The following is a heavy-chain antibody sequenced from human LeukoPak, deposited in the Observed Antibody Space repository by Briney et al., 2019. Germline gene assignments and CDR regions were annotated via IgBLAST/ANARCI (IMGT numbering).Heavy chain of an antibody. Sequence: GGSLRLSCAASGFTFDDYTMHWVRQAPGKGLEWVSYISSSGSTIYYADSVKGRFTISRDNAKNSLYLQMNSLRAEDTAVYYCAREVDYGDEDYWGQGTLVTVSS. CDR2: ISSSGSTI. V-gene: IGHV3-48*03. D-gene: IGHD4-17*01. J-gene: IGHJ4*02. CDR3: AREVDYGDEDY. CDR1: GFTFDDYT.